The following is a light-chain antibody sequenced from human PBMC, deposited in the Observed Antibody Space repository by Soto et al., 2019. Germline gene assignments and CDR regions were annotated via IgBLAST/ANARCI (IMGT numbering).Light chain of an antibody. CDR2: EVS. V-gene: IGLV2-14*01. J-gene: IGLJ1*01. Sequence: ALTQPASVSGSPGQSITISCTGTSSDVGGYKYVSWYQQHPGKAPKLMIYEVSHRPSGVSNRFSGSKSGNTASLTISGLQAEDEADYYCSSYTRSTTNYVFGTGTKV. CDR1: SSDVGGYKY. CDR3: SSYTRSTTNYV.